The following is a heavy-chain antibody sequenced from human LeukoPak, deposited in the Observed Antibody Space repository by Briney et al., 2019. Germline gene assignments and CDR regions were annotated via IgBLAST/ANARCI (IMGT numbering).Heavy chain of an antibody. D-gene: IGHD2-15*01. CDR2: IYYSGST. V-gene: IGHV4-59*01. Sequence: KPSETLSLTCTVSGGSISSYYWSWIRQPPGKGLEWIGYIYYSGSTNYNPSLKSRVTISVDTSKNQFSLKLSSVTAADTAVYYCARGLNDHRCYVFDYWGQGTLVTVSS. J-gene: IGHJ4*02. CDR3: ARGLNDHRCYVFDY. CDR1: GGSISSYY.